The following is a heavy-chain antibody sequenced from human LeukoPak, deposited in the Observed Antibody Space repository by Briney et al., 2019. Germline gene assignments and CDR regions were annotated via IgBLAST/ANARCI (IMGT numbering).Heavy chain of an antibody. Sequence: ASVKVSCKASGYTFTGYYMHWVRQAPGQGLEWMGWINPNSGGTNYAQKFQGRVTMTRDTSISTAYMELSRLRSDDTAVYYCARDMRDGFNWFDPRGQGTLVTVSS. D-gene: IGHD5-24*01. V-gene: IGHV1-2*02. CDR3: ARDMRDGFNWFDP. CDR1: GYTFTGYY. CDR2: INPNSGGT. J-gene: IGHJ5*02.